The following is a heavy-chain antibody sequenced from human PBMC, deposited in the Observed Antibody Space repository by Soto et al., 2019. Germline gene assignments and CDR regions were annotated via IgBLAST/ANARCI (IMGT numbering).Heavy chain of an antibody. Sequence: PSETLSLTCTVSGCSVSSRSYFWGWIRQSPGKGLEWIGTIYYNGSTYYNPSLKSRVTLSVDTSRNHFSLKLTSVTASDTALYYCARQRVVPATPTNWFDPWGQGTLVTVSS. V-gene: IGHV4-39*01. CDR2: IYYNGST. CDR1: GCSVSSRSYF. D-gene: IGHD2-15*01. CDR3: ARQRVVPATPTNWFDP. J-gene: IGHJ5*02.